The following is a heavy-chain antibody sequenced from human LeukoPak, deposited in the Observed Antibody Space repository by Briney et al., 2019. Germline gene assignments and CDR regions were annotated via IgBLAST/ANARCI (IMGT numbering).Heavy chain of an antibody. CDR2: IYSGGTT. J-gene: IGHJ4*02. CDR1: GFNITNYY. CDR3: ARASWGYDFDC. D-gene: IGHD7-27*01. Sequence: GGSLRLSCAASGFNITNYYMSWVRQTPGKGLEWVSVIYSGGTTYYADSVKGRFTISRDNSNSTVSLQMNSLRVDDTAVYYCARASWGYDFDCWGQGTLVTVSS. V-gene: IGHV3-53*01.